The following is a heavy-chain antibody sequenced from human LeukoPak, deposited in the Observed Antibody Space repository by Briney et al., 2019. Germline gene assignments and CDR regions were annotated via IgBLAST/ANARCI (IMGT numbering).Heavy chain of an antibody. Sequence: GGSLRLSCAASGFTFSSYSMNWVRQAPGKGLEWVSSISSSSSYIYYADSVKGRLTISRDNAKNSLYLQMNSLRAEDTAVYYCARIGSLDAFDIWGQGTMVTVSS. CDR2: ISSSSSYI. CDR1: GFTFSSYS. J-gene: IGHJ3*02. CDR3: ARIGSLDAFDI. V-gene: IGHV3-21*01. D-gene: IGHD2-15*01.